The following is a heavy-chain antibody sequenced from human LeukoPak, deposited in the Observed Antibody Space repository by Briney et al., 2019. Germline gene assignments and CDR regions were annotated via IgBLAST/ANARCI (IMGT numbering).Heavy chain of an antibody. J-gene: IGHJ3*01. V-gene: IGHV5-51*01. CDR3: ARQGPHIPYDV. CDR2: IYPDDSDI. CDR1: GYRFTSYW. Sequence: GESLKISCQGSGYRFTSYWIGWVRQMPGKGLEWMGIIYPDDSDIRYSPSFQGQVTISADKSVSTAYLQWRSLKASDTAMYYCARQGPHIPYDVWGQGTMVTVSS. D-gene: IGHD2-2*02.